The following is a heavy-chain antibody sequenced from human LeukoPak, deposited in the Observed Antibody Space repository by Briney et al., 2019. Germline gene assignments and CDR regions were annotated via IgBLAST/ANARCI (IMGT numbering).Heavy chain of an antibody. CDR2: ISSASSTI. Sequence: PGGSLRLSCAASGFTFSTYNMNWVRQAPGKGLEWVSFISSASSTIFYADSVKGRFTISRDNSKNTLYLQMNSLRAEDTAVYYCARDPSDGYSSGWYVQNWFDPWGQGTLVTVSS. CDR1: GFTFSTYN. D-gene: IGHD6-19*01. V-gene: IGHV3-48*01. J-gene: IGHJ5*02. CDR3: ARDPSDGYSSGWYVQNWFDP.